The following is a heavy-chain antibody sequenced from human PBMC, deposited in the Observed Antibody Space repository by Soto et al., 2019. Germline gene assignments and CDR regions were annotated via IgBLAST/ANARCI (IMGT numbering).Heavy chain of an antibody. CDR3: VRAPREDTGYEYYFDY. V-gene: IGHV3-48*02. D-gene: IGHD5-12*01. CDR2: ISSSSSTI. J-gene: IGHJ4*02. CDR1: GFTFSSYS. Sequence: LRLSCAASGFTFSSYSMNWVRQAPGKGLEWVSYISSSSSTIYYADSVKGRFTISRDNAKNSLYLQMNSLRDEDTAVYYCVRAPREDTGYEYYFDYWGQGTLVTSPQ.